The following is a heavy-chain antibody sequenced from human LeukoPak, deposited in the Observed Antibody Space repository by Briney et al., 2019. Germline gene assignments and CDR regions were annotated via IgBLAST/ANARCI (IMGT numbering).Heavy chain of an antibody. D-gene: IGHD3-22*01. Sequence: SETLSLTCIVSGGSISSGDYYWSWIRQPPGKGLEWIGYIYYSGDTYYNPSLKSRLTISADTSKNQFSLKLTSVTAADTAVYYCARLNYYDSSSSKAFDFWGQGTLVTVSS. J-gene: IGHJ4*02. CDR1: GGSISSGDYY. CDR2: IYYSGDT. V-gene: IGHV4-30-4*01. CDR3: ARLNYYDSSSSKAFDF.